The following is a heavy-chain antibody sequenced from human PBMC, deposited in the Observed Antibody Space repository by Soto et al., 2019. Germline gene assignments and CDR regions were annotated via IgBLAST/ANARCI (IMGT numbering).Heavy chain of an antibody. CDR1: GGTFSSYA. D-gene: IGHD3-3*01. V-gene: IGHV1-69*01. CDR2: IIPIFGTA. J-gene: IGHJ6*02. Sequence: QVQLVQSGAEVKKPGSSVKVSCKASGGTFSSYAISWVRQAPGQGREWMGGIIPIFGTANYAQKFQGRVTITADESTSTAYMELSSLRSEDTAVYYCAVYEFWSGYYQTRPRYYYYGMDVWGQGTTVTVSS. CDR3: AVYEFWSGYYQTRPRYYYYGMDV.